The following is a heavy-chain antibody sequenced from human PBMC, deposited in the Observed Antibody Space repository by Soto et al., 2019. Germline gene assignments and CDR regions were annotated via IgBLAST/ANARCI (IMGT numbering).Heavy chain of an antibody. CDR3: AREGVNSRSSRRSGSNYYGMDV. CDR2: IWFDGSNK. D-gene: IGHD6-6*01. J-gene: IGHJ6*02. V-gene: IGHV3-33*01. Sequence: QEQLVESGGGVVQPGGSLRLSCAASGFTFSNYGMHWVRQAPGKGLEWVAVIWFDGSNKYYADSVKGRFSISRDNSKNTLYLQLNSLRAEDTALYHCAREGVNSRSSRRSGSNYYGMDVWGQGTTVTVSS. CDR1: GFTFSNYG.